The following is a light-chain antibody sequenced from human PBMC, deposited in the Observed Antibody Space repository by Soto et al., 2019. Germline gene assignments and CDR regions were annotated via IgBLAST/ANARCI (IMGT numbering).Light chain of an antibody. CDR1: QSVSSN. J-gene: IGKJ2*01. CDR3: QQYNNWPYT. Sequence: EIVMTQSPAILSVSPGERATLSCRASQSVSSNSAWYQQKPGQAPRLLIYGASTRATGIPAKFSGSGSGTEFTLTISSLQSEDFAVYYCQQYNNWPYTFGQGTKLEIK. CDR2: GAS. V-gene: IGKV3-15*01.